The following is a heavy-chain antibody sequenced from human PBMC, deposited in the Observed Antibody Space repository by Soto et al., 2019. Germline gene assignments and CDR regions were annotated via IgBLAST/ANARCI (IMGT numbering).Heavy chain of an antibody. D-gene: IGHD3-10*01. J-gene: IGHJ5*02. V-gene: IGHV4-39*01. CDR3: AIRERYYGSPGWFDP. CDR1: GGSISSFTYY. Sequence: SETLSLTCSVSGGSISSFTYYWGWIRHPPGKGLEWIGTVYYNENTYYNPSLKSRVTITVDTAKNQFSLNLRSVTAADTAMYFCAIRERYYGSPGWFDPWGQGTMVTV. CDR2: VYYNENT.